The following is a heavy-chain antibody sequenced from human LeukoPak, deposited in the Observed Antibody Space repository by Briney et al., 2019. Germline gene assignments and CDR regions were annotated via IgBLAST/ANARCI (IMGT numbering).Heavy chain of an antibody. CDR1: GYTFTSYG. V-gene: IGHV1-18*01. CDR2: ISAYNGNT. CDR3: ARLWMEWELPPDAFDI. J-gene: IGHJ3*02. D-gene: IGHD1-26*01. Sequence: ASVKVSCKASGYTFTSYGISWVRQAPGQGLEWMGWISAYNGNTNYAHKLQGRVTMTTDTSTSTAYMELRSLRSDDTAVYYCARLWMEWELPPDAFDIWGQGTMVTVSS.